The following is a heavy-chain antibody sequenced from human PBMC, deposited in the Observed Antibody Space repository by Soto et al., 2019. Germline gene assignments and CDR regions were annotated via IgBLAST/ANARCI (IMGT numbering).Heavy chain of an antibody. CDR3: ARLPIAVAPIDY. J-gene: IGHJ4*02. CDR2: IYHSGST. V-gene: IGHV4-4*02. CDR1: GGSISSSNW. D-gene: IGHD6-19*01. Sequence: ETLSLTCAVSGGSISSSNWWSWVRQPPGKGLEWIGEIYHSGSTNYNPSLRSRVTISVDKSKNQFSLKLSSVTAADTAVYYCARLPIAVAPIDYWGQGTLVTVSS.